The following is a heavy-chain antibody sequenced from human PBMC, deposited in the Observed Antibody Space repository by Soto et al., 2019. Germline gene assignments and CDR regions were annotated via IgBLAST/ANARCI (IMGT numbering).Heavy chain of an antibody. CDR1: GFTFSSYA. Sequence: GGSLTLSCAASGFTFSSYAMSWVRQAPGKGLEWVSAISGSGGSTYYADSVKGRFTISRDNSKNTRYLQINSLRAEDTAVYYCAKDRHQGAQWLVLEANDNWFDPWGQGTLVTVSS. D-gene: IGHD6-19*01. CDR3: AKDRHQGAQWLVLEANDNWFDP. V-gene: IGHV3-23*01. J-gene: IGHJ5*02. CDR2: ISGSGGST.